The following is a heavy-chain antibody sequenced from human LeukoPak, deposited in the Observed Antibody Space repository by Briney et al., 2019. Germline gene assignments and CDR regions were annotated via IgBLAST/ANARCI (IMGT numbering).Heavy chain of an antibody. CDR1: GGSISSTNW. CDR3: ARRGYSSGYQYYFDY. D-gene: IGHD2-15*01. CDR2: IYDYGST. J-gene: IGHJ4*02. V-gene: IGHV4-4*02. Sequence: SETLSLTCAVSGGSISSTNWWNWVRQPPGKGLEWIGEIYDYGSTNYNPSLKSRVTISVDKSKNQFSLKLSSVTAADTAVYYCARRGYSSGYQYYFDYWGQGTLVTVSS.